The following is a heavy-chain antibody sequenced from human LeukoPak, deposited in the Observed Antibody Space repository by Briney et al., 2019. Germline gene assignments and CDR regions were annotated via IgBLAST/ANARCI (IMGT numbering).Heavy chain of an antibody. CDR2: IYYSGST. D-gene: IGHD3-22*01. V-gene: IGHV4-59*08. CDR1: GGSISSYY. CDR3: ARLITGGWLNY. Sequence: SETLSLTCTVSGGSISSYYWSWIRQPPGKGLEWIGYIYYSGSTNYNSSLKSRVTISVDTSKNQFSLKLSSVTAADTAVYCCARLITGGWLNYWGQGTLVTVSS. J-gene: IGHJ4*02.